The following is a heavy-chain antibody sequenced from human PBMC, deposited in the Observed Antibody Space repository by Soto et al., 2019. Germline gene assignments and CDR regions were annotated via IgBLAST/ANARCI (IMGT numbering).Heavy chain of an antibody. D-gene: IGHD6-13*01. Sequence: GGSLRVSCAASGFTFSSYAMHWVRQAPGKGLEWVAVISYDGSNKYYADSVKGRFTISRDNSKNTLYLQMNSLRAGDTAVYYCARAGGYSSSSAPAYFDYWGQGTLVTVSS. CDR3: ARAGGYSSSSAPAYFDY. V-gene: IGHV3-30-3*01. CDR1: GFTFSSYA. CDR2: ISYDGSNK. J-gene: IGHJ4*02.